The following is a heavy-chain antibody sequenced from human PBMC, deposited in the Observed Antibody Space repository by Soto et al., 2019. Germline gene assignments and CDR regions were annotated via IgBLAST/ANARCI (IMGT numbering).Heavy chain of an antibody. J-gene: IGHJ6*02. V-gene: IGHV6-1*01. CDR2: TYYRSKWYN. CDR3: SRQSRGGMDV. Sequence: SQTLSLTCAISGDSVSSNSAAWNWIRQSPSRGLEWLGRTYYRSKWYNDYAVSVRGRITVNPDTSKNQFSLQLNSVTPEGTALYFCSRQSRGGMDVWGQGTTVTVSS. CDR1: GDSVSSNSAA.